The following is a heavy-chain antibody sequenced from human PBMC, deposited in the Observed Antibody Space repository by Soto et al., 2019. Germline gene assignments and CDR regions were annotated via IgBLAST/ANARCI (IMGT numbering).Heavy chain of an antibody. Sequence: SETLSLTCTVSGGSITSSYWSWIRRPPGKGLEWIAYIYDTGISGYTPSTSYNPSLKSRVTTSVDTSKSQFSLKLTSVTAADTAVYYCARGEDAFFYYGLDVWGQGITVTVSS. V-gene: IGHV4-59*01. J-gene: IGHJ6*02. CDR3: ARGEDAFFYYGLDV. CDR1: GGSITSSY. CDR2: IYDTGISGYTPST.